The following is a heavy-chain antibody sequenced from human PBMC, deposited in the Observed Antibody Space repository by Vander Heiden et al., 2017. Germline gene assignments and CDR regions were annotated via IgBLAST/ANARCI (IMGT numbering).Heavy chain of an antibody. D-gene: IGHD3-10*01. V-gene: IGHV3-11*01. CDR2: ISGSGSTI. J-gene: IGHJ5*02. Sequence: QVQLVESVGGLVKPGGSLRLSPAPPRFTFSDYYMNWIRQAPGKGLEWVSYISGSGSTIYYADSVKGRFTISRDNAKNSLYLQMNSLRAEDTAVYYCARQLAGRAWFDPWGQGTLVTVSS. CDR3: ARQLAGRAWFDP. CDR1: RFTFSDYY.